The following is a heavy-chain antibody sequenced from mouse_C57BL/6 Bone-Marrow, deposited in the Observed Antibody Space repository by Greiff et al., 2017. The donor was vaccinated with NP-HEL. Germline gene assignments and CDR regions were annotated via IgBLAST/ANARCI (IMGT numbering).Heavy chain of an antibody. CDR3: ARRDYGGTYWYFDV. CDR2: IDPNSGGT. Sequence: VQLQQPGAELVKPGASVKLSCKASGYTFTSYWMHWVKQRPGRDLEWIGRIDPNSGGTKYNEKFKSKATLTVDKPSSTAYMQLSSLTSEDSAVYYCARRDYGGTYWYFDVWGTGTTVTVSS. J-gene: IGHJ1*03. V-gene: IGHV1-72*01. CDR1: GYTFTSYW. D-gene: IGHD2-4*01.